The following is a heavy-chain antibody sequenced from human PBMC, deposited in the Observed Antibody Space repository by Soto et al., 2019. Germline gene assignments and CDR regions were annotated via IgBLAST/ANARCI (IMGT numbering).Heavy chain of an antibody. J-gene: IGHJ5*02. CDR3: ASGDSTGSPRGRFDP. CDR2: ISTYNGDT. V-gene: IGHV1-18*04. D-gene: IGHD6-19*01. CDR1: GYSFTSYG. Sequence: QVQLVQSVTEVKKPGASVQVSCKASGYSFTSYGINWVRQAPGQGLEWMGWISTYNGDTNYAQKFQGRVTMTTATSTTTAYMELRRLTSDDTAVYFCASGDSTGSPRGRFDPWGQGTVVTVSS.